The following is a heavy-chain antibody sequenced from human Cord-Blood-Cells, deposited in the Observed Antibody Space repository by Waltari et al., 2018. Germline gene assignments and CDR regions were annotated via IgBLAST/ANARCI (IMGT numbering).Heavy chain of an antibody. CDR2: INHSGST. J-gene: IGHJ4*02. V-gene: IGHV4-34*01. Sequence: QVQLQQWGAGLLKPSETLSLTCAVYGGSFSGYYWSWIRQPPGKGLEWIGEINHSGSTNYNPSLKSRVTISVDTSKNQFSLKLSSVTAADTAMYYCAREGSSWYDYFDYWGQGTLVTVSS. CDR3: AREGSSWYDYFDY. D-gene: IGHD6-13*01. CDR1: GGSFSGYY.